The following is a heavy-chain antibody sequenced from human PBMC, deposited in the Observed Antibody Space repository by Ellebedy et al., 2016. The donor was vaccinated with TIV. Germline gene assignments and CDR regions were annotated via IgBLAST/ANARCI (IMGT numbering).Heavy chain of an antibody. J-gene: IGHJ4*02. CDR1: GFTFNIYG. CDR2: IGHDGSDR. CDR3: ARGGSGWF. Sequence: PGGSLRLSCAASGFTFNIYGMHWVRQAPGTGLEWVAVIGHDGSDRRYAETVKGRFIISRYNSKNTVSLQMNSLRVEDTAVYYWARGGSGWFWGQGALVTVSS. D-gene: IGHD6-19*01. V-gene: IGHV3-33*08.